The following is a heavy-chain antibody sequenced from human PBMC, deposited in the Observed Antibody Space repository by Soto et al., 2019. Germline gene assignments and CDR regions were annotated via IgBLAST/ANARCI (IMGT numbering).Heavy chain of an antibody. V-gene: IGHV4-39*01. CDR1: GGSMSSRSYY. Sequence: PSETLSLTCTVSGGSMSSRSYYWGWIRQPPGKGLEWIGSIYYSGSTYYNPSLKSRITMSVDTSKNQFSLKLSSVTAADTAVYYCAKLLGGVTEAIDYFDYWGQGTPVTVSS. CDR2: IYYSGST. CDR3: AKLLGGVTEAIDYFDY. J-gene: IGHJ4*02. D-gene: IGHD2-15*01.